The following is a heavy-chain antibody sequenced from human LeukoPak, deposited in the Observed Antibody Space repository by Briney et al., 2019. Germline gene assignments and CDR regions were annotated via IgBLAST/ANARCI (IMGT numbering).Heavy chain of an antibody. CDR3: ARQSGTYWGLDY. Sequence: ASVTVSCKASGYTFTDYYIHWVRQAPGHGLEWLGWMNVKTGATSSAQRFPGRFTMTRDTSIGTASMEFSSLTSDDTAVYHCARQSGTYWGLDYWGQGTLVTVSS. CDR1: GYTFTDYY. V-gene: IGHV1-2*02. CDR2: MNVKTGAT. D-gene: IGHD1-26*01. J-gene: IGHJ4*02.